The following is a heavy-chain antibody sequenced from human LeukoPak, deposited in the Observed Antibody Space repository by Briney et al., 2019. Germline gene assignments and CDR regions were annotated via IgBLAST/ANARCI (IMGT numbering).Heavy chain of an antibody. CDR3: ATKSRTYYYYGMDV. J-gene: IGHJ6*02. D-gene: IGHD6-13*01. V-gene: IGHV4-34*01. CDR2: INHSGST. CDR1: GGSFSGYY. Sequence: SETLSLTCAVYGGSFSGYYWSWIRQPPGKGLEWIGEINHSGSTNYNPSLKSRVTISVDTSKNQFSLKLSSVTAADTAVYYCATKSRTYYYYGMDVWGQGTTVTVSS.